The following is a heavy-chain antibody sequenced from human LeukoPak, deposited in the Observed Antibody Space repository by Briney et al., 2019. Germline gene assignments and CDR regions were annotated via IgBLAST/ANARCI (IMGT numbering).Heavy chain of an antibody. CDR1: GDSVSSNSAA. CDR2: TYYRPKWYN. J-gene: IGHJ5*02. D-gene: IGHD1-1*01. CDR3: ARGLYNWNDGSRFDP. Sequence: SQTLSLTCAISGDSVSSNSAAWNWIRQSPSRGLEWLGRTYYRPKWYNDYAVSVKSRITINPDTSKNQFSLQLNSVTPEDTAVYYCARGLYNWNDGSRFDPWGQGTLVTVSS. V-gene: IGHV6-1*01.